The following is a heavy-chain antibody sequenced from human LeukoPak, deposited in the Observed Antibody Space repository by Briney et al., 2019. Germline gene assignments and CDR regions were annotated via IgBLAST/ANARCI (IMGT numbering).Heavy chain of an antibody. CDR3: AAAGTEADVTAMVPY. V-gene: IGHV1-8*03. J-gene: IGHJ4*02. CDR2: MNPNSGNT. D-gene: IGHD5-18*01. CDR1: GYTFTSYD. Sequence: ASVKVSCKASGYTFTSYDINWVRQATGQGLEWMGWMNPNSGNTGYAQKFQGRVTITRNTSISTAYMELSSLRSEDTAVYYCAAAGTEADVTAMVPYWGQGTLVTVSS.